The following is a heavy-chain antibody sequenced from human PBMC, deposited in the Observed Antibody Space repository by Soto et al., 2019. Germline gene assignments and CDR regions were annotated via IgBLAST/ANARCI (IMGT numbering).Heavy chain of an antibody. Sequence: SETLSLTCTVSGDSISSGGFSWNWIRQPPGKGLEWIGYIYHTGGTYYNPSLKSRVTISVDRSKNQFSLKLSSVTAADTAVYFCARVYQAVAGTSYFDYWGQGTLVTVSS. V-gene: IGHV4-30-2*01. J-gene: IGHJ4*02. D-gene: IGHD6-19*01. CDR1: GDSISSGGFS. CDR2: IYHTGGT. CDR3: ARVYQAVAGTSYFDY.